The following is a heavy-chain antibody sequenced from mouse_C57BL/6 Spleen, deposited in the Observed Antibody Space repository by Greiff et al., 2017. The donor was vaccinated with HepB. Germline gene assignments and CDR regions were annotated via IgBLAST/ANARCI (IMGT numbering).Heavy chain of an antibody. Sequence: VQLQQSGAELVRPGTSVKLSCKASGYTFTSYWMHWVKQRPGQGLEWIGVIDPSDSYTNYNQKFKGKATLTVDTSSSTAYMQLSSLTSEDSAVYYCARSEDYGSSFGYWGQGTTLTVSS. J-gene: IGHJ2*01. CDR3: ARSEDYGSSFGY. CDR1: GYTFTSYW. CDR2: IDPSDSYT. D-gene: IGHD1-1*01. V-gene: IGHV1-59*01.